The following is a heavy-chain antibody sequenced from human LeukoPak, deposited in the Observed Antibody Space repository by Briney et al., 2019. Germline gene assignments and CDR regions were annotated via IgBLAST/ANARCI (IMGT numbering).Heavy chain of an antibody. V-gene: IGHV1-2*02. Sequence: ASVKVSCKASGYTFTNYYMHWVGQAPRQGGEWMGWINPNDGDTNYAKKFQGRVTMTRDTSISTAHMEVSRLRSDDTAVYYCARANFLYCSSTTCLFDYWGQGTLVTVSS. CDR2: INPNDGDT. J-gene: IGHJ4*02. CDR1: GYTFTNYY. D-gene: IGHD2-2*01. CDR3: ARANFLYCSSTTCLFDY.